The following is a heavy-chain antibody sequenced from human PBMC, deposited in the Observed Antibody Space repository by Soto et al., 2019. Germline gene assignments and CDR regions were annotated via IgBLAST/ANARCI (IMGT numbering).Heavy chain of an antibody. J-gene: IGHJ5*02. Sequence: QVQLQESGPGLVKPSETLSLTCTVSGGSVSSGSFYWSWIRQPPGMGLEWIGFVYYIGRTNYNPSLKSRVAISVDTSKNQFSLKLSSVTAADTAVYYCAAGYSNSLFDPRGQGTLVTVSS. D-gene: IGHD6-13*01. V-gene: IGHV4-61*01. CDR1: GGSVSSGSFY. CDR2: VYYIGRT. CDR3: AAGYSNSLFDP.